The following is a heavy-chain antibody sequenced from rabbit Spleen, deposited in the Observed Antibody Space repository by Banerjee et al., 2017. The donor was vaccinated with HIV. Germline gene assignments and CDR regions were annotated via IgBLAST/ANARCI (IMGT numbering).Heavy chain of an antibody. J-gene: IGHJ3*01. CDR1: GFDFSSYG. Sequence: QEQLVESGGGLVKPGGSLKLSCKASGFDFSSYGMSWVRQAPGTGLEWIGYIDPIFGRTYYASWVDGRFTISSHNAQNTLYLQLNSLTAADTATYFCVRGASNSGYYSLWGQGTLVTVS. CDR2: IDPIFGRT. D-gene: IGHD1-1*01. CDR3: VRGASNSGYYSL. V-gene: IGHV1S47*01.